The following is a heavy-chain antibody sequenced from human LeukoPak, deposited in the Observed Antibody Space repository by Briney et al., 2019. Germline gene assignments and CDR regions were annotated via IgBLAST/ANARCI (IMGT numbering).Heavy chain of an antibody. CDR3: ARSEVNRSGYWVILY. Sequence: PSETLSLTCDVDGGSLSGFHWSWIRQSPRNRLEWIGEINHSGDANYNPSLMTRVDISVDMSKNQFSLKMNSVTAADMAVYYCARSEVNRSGYWVILYWGQGTLVTVSS. CDR1: GGSLSGFH. D-gene: IGHD3-22*01. V-gene: IGHV4-34*01. J-gene: IGHJ4*02. CDR2: INHSGDA.